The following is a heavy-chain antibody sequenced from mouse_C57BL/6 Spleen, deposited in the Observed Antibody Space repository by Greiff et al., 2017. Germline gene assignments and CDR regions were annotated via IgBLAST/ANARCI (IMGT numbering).Heavy chain of an antibody. J-gene: IGHJ4*01. CDR1: GYTFTSYW. CDR2: IDPGSGST. CDR3: TTGGVVDAIDY. V-gene: IGHV1-55*01. Sequence: QVQLQQPGAELVKPGASVKMSCKASGYTFTSYWITWVKQRPEQGLEWIGDIDPGSGSTNYNEKFKDNATLAVDTSSSTAYMQLSSLTSEDSAVYCGTTGGVVDAIDYWGQGTSVTVSS. D-gene: IGHD1-1*01.